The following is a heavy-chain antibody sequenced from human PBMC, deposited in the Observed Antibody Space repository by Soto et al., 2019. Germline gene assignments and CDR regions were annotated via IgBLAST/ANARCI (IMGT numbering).Heavy chain of an antibody. CDR1: GGSISSGGYY. Sequence: TLSLTCTVSGGSISSGGYYWSWIRQHPGKGLEWIGYIYYSGSTYYNPSLKSRVTISVDTSKNQFSLKLSSVTAADTAVYYCAREYYYDSSGYYLASYGMDVWGQGTTVTVSS. V-gene: IGHV4-31*03. J-gene: IGHJ6*02. CDR3: AREYYYDSSGYYLASYGMDV. D-gene: IGHD3-22*01. CDR2: IYYSGST.